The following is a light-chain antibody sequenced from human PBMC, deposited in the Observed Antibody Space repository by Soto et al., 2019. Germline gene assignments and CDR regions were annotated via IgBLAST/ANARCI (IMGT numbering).Light chain of an antibody. CDR1: SSDVGGYNY. CDR2: DVH. J-gene: IGLJ2*01. V-gene: IGLV2-8*01. CDR3: SSYGGNNNVV. Sequence: QSVLTQPHSASGSPGQSVTIFCTGASSDVGGYNYVSWYQQYPGKAPKLMIYDVHKRPSGVPDRFSGSKSGNTASLTVSGLQAEDEADYYCSSYGGNNNVVFGGGTKLTVL.